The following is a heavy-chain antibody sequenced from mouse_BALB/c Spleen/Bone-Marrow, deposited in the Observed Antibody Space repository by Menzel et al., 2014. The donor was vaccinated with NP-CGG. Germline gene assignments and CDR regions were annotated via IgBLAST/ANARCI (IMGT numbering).Heavy chain of an antibody. Sequence: EVQLVESGGGLVKPGGSLKLSCAASGFTFSSYTMSWVRQTPEKRLEWVATISSGGSYTYYPHSVKGRFTISRDYAKNTLYLQMSSLKSEDTAMYYCTRDPFYYGSSDAMDYWGQGTSVTVSS. CDR1: GFTFSSYT. J-gene: IGHJ4*01. V-gene: IGHV5-6-4*01. D-gene: IGHD1-1*01. CDR3: TRDPFYYGSSDAMDY. CDR2: ISSGGSYT.